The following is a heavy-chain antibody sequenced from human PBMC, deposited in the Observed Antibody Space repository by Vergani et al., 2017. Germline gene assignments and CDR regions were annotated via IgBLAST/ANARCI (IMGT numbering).Heavy chain of an antibody. CDR1: GFSLSTSGVG. Sequence: QITLKESGPTLVKPTQTLTLTCTFSGFSLSTSGVGVGWIRQPPGKALEWLALSYWDDDKRYSPSLKSRLTITKDTSKNQVVLTMTNMDPVDTATYYCAHTGPLGYGSGGSCYSFWDYWGQGTLVTVSS. D-gene: IGHD2-15*01. V-gene: IGHV2-5*02. CDR3: AHTGPLGYGSGGSCYSFWDY. J-gene: IGHJ4*02. CDR2: SYWDDDK.